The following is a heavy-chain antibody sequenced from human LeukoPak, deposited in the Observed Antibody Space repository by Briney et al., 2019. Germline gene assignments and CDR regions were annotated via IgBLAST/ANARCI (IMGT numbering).Heavy chain of an antibody. J-gene: IGHJ5*02. CDR1: GGSFSGYY. D-gene: IGHD6-13*01. CDR2: INHSGST. Sequence: PSETLSLTCAVYGGSFSGYYWSWIRQPPGKGLEWIGEINHSGSTNYNPSLKSRVTISVDTSKNQFPLKLISVTAADTAVYYCATQARYGSINWFDPWGQGTLVTVSS. CDR3: ATQARYGSINWFDP. V-gene: IGHV4-34*01.